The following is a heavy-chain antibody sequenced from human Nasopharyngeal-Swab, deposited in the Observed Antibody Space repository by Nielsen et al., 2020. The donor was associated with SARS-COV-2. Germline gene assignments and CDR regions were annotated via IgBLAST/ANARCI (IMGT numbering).Heavy chain of an antibody. CDR3: ARDPTVTTDYYYYYYMDV. Sequence: ARQAPGQRFGWMGWINAGNGNTKYSQKFQGRVTITRDTSASTAYMELSSLRSEDTAVYYCARDPTVTTDYYYYYYMDVWGKGTTVTVSS. D-gene: IGHD4-17*01. CDR2: INAGNGNT. V-gene: IGHV1-3*01. J-gene: IGHJ6*03.